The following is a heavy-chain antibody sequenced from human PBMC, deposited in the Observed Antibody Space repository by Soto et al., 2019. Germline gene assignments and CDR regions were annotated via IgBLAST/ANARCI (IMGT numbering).Heavy chain of an antibody. CDR3: ARGEVNYYDSRGYTPFDY. J-gene: IGHJ4*02. V-gene: IGHV3-21*01. Sequence: GSVRLSCXASGFTFSTYSMNWVRQAPGKGLEWVSSISSGSSYIYYADSLKGRFTISRDDAKNSLYLQMDSLRAEDTAVYYCARGEVNYYDSRGYTPFDYWGQGTLVTVSS. CDR2: ISSGSSYI. D-gene: IGHD3-22*01. CDR1: GFTFSTYS.